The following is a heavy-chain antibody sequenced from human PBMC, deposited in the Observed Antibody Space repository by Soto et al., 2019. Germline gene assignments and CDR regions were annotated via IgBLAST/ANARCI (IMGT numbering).Heavy chain of an antibody. D-gene: IGHD6-19*01. CDR2: FNPNSGDT. V-gene: IGHV1-2*02. Sequence: ASVKVSCKASGYIFTAYSMHWVRQAPGQGLEWVGWFNPNSGDTIYAQKFQGRVTLTGDTSISTAYMELYSLTSDDTAVYYCARAASAVISIDYWGQGTLVTVSS. CDR3: ARAASAVISIDY. J-gene: IGHJ4*02. CDR1: GYIFTAYS.